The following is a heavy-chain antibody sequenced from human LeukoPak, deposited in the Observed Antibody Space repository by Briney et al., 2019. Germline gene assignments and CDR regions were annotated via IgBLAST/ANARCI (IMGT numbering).Heavy chain of an antibody. CDR3: TAAGQT. CDR1: GLTISNTW. Sequence: GGSLRLPCAASGLTISNTWVTWVRQAPGKGLDWVGRSKSETNGGTTDYAAPVRGRFTISRDDSKNTLYLQMNSLKIEDTAVYYCTAAGQTGGQGTLVTVSS. CDR2: SKSETNGGTT. D-gene: IGHD1-1*01. J-gene: IGHJ4*02. V-gene: IGHV3-15*01.